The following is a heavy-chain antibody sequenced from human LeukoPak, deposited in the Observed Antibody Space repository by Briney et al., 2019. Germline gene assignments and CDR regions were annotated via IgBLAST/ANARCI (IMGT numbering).Heavy chain of an antibody. Sequence: GGSLRLSCAASGFTFSNYNMNWVRQAPGKGLEWVSYISSSGSTIYYADSVKGRFTISRDNAKNSLYLQMNSLRAEDTAVYYCAELGITMIGGVWGKGTTVTISS. D-gene: IGHD3-10*02. J-gene: IGHJ6*04. CDR3: AELGITMIGGV. CDR1: GFTFSNYN. CDR2: ISSSGSTI. V-gene: IGHV3-48*04.